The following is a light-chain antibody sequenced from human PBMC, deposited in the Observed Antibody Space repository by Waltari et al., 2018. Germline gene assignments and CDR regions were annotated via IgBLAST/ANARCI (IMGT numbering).Light chain of an antibody. CDR2: DAS. J-gene: IGKJ1*01. CDR3: QQRGNWPWT. Sequence: EMVLTQAPATLSLSPGERATLSCRASQSVSSYLAWYQQKPGQAPRLLIYDASNRATGIPARFSGSGSGTDFTLTISSLEPEDFAVYYCQQRGNWPWTFGQGTKVEIK. CDR1: QSVSSY. V-gene: IGKV3-11*01.